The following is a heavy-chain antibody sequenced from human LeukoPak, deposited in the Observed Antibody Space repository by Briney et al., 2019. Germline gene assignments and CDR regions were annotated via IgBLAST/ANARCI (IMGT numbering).Heavy chain of an antibody. Sequence: SETLSLTCAVYGGSFSGYSWSWIRQPPGKGLEWIGEINHSGSTNYNPSLKSRVTISVDTSKNQFSLKLSSVTAADTAVYYCARGEQVGDSYINHSWGQGTLVTVSS. V-gene: IGHV4-34*01. CDR3: ARGEQVGDSYINHS. CDR2: INHSGST. CDR1: GGSFSGYS. J-gene: IGHJ4*02. D-gene: IGHD5-24*01.